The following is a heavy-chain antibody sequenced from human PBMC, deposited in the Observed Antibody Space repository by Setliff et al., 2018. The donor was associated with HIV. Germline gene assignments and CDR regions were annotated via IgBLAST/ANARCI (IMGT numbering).Heavy chain of an antibody. J-gene: IGHJ4*02. CDR1: GGSVNTYY. CDR2: IYYSGGT. CDR3: ARDGPMGRFDF. V-gene: IGHV4-59*02. Sequence: PSETLSLTCTVSGGSVNTYYWSWIRQPPGKGLEWIGYIYYSGGTHYNPSLKSRVTISVDTSKNQFSLKLSSVTAADTAVYYCARDGPMGRFDFWGQGTLVTAPQ. D-gene: IGHD1-26*01.